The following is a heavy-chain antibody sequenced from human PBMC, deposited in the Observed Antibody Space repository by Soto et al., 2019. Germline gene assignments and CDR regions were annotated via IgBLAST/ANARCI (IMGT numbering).Heavy chain of an antibody. CDR2: IIPMFGTA. J-gene: IGHJ4*02. V-gene: IGHV1-69*01. Sequence: QVHLVQSGAEVKKPGSSVKVSCKASGGTFSSHGINWVRQVPGQGLEWMGGIIPMFGTATSTQNFQGRLTITADESTSTAYIELSSLTSEDTAVYFCARSVGVTTLSYLDFWGQGTLVTVSS. CDR1: GGTFSSHG. D-gene: IGHD2-21*01. CDR3: ARSVGVTTLSYLDF.